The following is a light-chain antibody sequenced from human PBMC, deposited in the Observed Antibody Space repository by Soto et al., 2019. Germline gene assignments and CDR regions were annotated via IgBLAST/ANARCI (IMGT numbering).Light chain of an antibody. CDR1: QSVNIN. J-gene: IGKJ4*01. CDR3: QQYNNWPPVT. V-gene: IGKV3-15*01. CDR2: GTS. Sequence: EIVMTQSPATLSVSPGERATLSCRASQSVNINLAWYQQKPGQAPRLLIYGTSTRATGFPARFSGSGSGTEFTLTINSLQSEDSAIYYCQQYNNWPPVTFGGGTKVDSK.